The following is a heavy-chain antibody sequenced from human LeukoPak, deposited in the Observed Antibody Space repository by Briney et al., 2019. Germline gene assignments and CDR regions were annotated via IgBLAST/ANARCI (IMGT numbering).Heavy chain of an antibody. CDR3: AKVREVGTNIEVVVVDTSGAFDM. V-gene: IGHV1-2*06. CDR1: GYTFTGYY. CDR2: INPNSGDT. D-gene: IGHD2-15*01. Sequence: ASVRVSCKASGYTFTGYYINWVGQAPGQGREWMGRINPNSGDTNFAQKFQGRVTLTRETAISTSYMELSSLRSDDTAVYFCAKVREVGTNIEVVVVDTSGAFDMWGQGTMVTVSS. J-gene: IGHJ3*02.